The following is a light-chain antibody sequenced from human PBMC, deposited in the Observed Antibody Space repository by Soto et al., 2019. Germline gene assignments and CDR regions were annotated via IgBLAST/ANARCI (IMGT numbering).Light chain of an antibody. Sequence: DLQMTQSPSSLSASVGDRVTITCRASQRISSYLNWYQQKPGKAPKLLIYAASSLQSGVPSRFSGSGSGTDFTLTISSLQPEDFATYYCQQSYSTRLTFGGGTKVEIK. CDR3: QQSYSTRLT. CDR1: QRISSY. CDR2: AAS. J-gene: IGKJ4*01. V-gene: IGKV1-39*01.